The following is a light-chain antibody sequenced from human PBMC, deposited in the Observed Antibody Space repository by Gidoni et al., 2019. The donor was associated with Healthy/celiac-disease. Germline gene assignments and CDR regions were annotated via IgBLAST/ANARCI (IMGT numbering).Light chain of an antibody. J-gene: IGKJ4*01. CDR2: DAS. V-gene: IGKV1-33*01. Sequence: DIQLTQSPSSLSASVGDRVTITCRASQDSSNYLNWYQQKPGKAPKLLIYDASNLETGVPSRFSGSGSGTDFTFTISSLQPEDIATYYCQQYDNLALTFGGGTKVEIK. CDR1: QDSSNY. CDR3: QQYDNLALT.